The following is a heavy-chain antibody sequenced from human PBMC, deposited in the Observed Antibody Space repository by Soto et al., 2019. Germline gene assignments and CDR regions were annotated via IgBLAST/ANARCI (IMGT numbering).Heavy chain of an antibody. Sequence: GGSLRLSCAASGFTFSSYGMHWVRQAPGKGLEWVAVIWYDGSNKYYADSVKGRFTISRDNSKNTLYLQMNSLRAEDTAVYYCARDPRPASLRYFDWLSPPWFDPWGQGTLVTVSS. V-gene: IGHV3-33*01. J-gene: IGHJ5*02. CDR2: IWYDGSNK. CDR3: ARDPRPASLRYFDWLSPPWFDP. D-gene: IGHD3-9*01. CDR1: GFTFSSYG.